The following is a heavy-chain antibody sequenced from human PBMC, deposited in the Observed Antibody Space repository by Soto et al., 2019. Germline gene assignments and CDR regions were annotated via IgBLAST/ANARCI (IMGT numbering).Heavy chain of an antibody. Sequence: PRWSLRLSCAASGFTCRDYYMTWIRQAPGKGLEWVSYIHSSGTTIYYADSVKGRFTISRDNAKNSLYLQMNSLRAEDTAMYYCARAVNWNEFDPWGQGTLVTVSS. J-gene: IGHJ5*02. CDR2: IHSSGTTI. V-gene: IGHV3-11*01. CDR3: ARAVNWNEFDP. CDR1: GFTCRDYY. D-gene: IGHD1-1*01.